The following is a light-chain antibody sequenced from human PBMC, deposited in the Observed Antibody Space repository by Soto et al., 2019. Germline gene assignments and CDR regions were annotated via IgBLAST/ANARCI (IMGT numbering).Light chain of an antibody. CDR1: QSVPRSY. Sequence: EIELTHSPGTLSLSPGERATLSCRASQSVPRSYLAWYQQKPGQAPRLLIYGTSSRATGIPDRFSGSGSGTDFTLTISRLEPEDFAVFYCQQYGSSIPFGQGTRLAIK. V-gene: IGKV3-20*01. CDR2: GTS. CDR3: QQYGSSIP. J-gene: IGKJ5*01.